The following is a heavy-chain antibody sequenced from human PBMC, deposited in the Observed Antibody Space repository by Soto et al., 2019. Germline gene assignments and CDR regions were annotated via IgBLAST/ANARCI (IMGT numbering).Heavy chain of an antibody. CDR1: GYTLTELS. CDR3: ATPYGSGSYYLFDY. Sequence: ASVKVSCKVSGYTLTELSMHLGRQALGIGLEWMGGFDPEDGETIYAQKFQGRVTMTEDTSTDTAYMELSSLRSEDTAVYYCATPYGSGSYYLFDYWGQGTLVTVSS. J-gene: IGHJ4*02. V-gene: IGHV1-24*01. D-gene: IGHD3-10*01. CDR2: FDPEDGET.